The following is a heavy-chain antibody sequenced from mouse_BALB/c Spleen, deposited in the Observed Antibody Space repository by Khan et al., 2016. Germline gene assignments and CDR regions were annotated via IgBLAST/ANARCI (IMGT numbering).Heavy chain of an antibody. D-gene: IGHD4-1*01. CDR3: ASDIGLGTPFAY. CDR2: IRNKANGYTT. J-gene: IGHJ3*01. V-gene: IGHV7-3*02. CDR1: GFTFTDYY. Sequence: EVELVESGGGLVQPGGSLRLSCATSGFTFTDYYMSWVRQPPGKALEWLGFIRNKANGYTTEYSASVKDRFTISRDNSQSILYLRMNRLRAEDSATYYCASDIGLGTPFAYWGQGTLVTVSA.